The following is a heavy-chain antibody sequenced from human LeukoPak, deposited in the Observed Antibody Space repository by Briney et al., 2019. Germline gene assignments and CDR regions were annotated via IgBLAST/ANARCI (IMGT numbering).Heavy chain of an antibody. D-gene: IGHD5/OR15-5a*01. CDR2: IRNDGTEK. Sequence: PGGSLRLSCAASGFTFRNYGMHWVRQAPGKGLEWVAFIRNDGTEKYYADSVKGRFTVSRDNSKNTLSLQMNSLSAEDTSVCYCASVFDSWGQGFLVTVSS. V-gene: IGHV3-30*02. CDR1: GFTFRNYG. J-gene: IGHJ4*02. CDR3: ASVFDS.